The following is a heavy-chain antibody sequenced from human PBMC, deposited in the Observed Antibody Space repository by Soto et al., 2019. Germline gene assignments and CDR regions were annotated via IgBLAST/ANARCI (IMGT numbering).Heavy chain of an antibody. D-gene: IGHD6-13*01. J-gene: IGHJ4*02. CDR2: ISGSGGST. CDR1: GFTFSSYA. V-gene: IGHV3-23*01. CDR3: AKDGIPLSSTSPFW. Sequence: GGSLRLSCAASGFTFSSYAMSWVRQAPGKGLEWVSAISGSGGSTYYADSVKGRFTISRDNSKNTLYLQMNSPRAEDTAVYYCAKDGIPLSSTSPFWWGQGTLVTVSS.